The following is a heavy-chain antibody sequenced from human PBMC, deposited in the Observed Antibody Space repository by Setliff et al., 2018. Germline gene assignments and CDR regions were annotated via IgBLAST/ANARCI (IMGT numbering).Heavy chain of an antibody. J-gene: IGHJ3*02. Sequence: ASVKVSCKASGYTFTRYYMYWVRQAPGQGLEWMGIINVGGGSTTYAQNLQGRVTMTTDTSTSTGYMELRSLTSDDTAVYYCARRWETGDQDAYDIWGQGTMVTVSS. CDR2: INVGGGST. CDR1: GYTFTRYY. CDR3: ARRWETGDQDAYDI. V-gene: IGHV1-46*01. D-gene: IGHD7-27*01.